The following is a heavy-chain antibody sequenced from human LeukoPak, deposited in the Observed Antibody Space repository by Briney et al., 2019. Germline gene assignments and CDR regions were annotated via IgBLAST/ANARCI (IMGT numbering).Heavy chain of an antibody. V-gene: IGHV1-69*05. CDR3: ARVDRSHFYLDV. CDR1: GGTFSTYT. CDR2: IIPVFGTA. Sequence: ASVKVSCKASGGTFSTYTITWVRQAPGQGLEWMGGIIPVFGTANYAQKLQDRVTVSTDGSTRTAYMELRSLKFDDTAIYYCARVDRSHFYLDVWGKGTTVTVSS. J-gene: IGHJ6*03.